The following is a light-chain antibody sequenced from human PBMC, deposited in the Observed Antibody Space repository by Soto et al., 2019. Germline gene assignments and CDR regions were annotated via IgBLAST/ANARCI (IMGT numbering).Light chain of an antibody. CDR1: SXXVGGYNY. J-gene: IGLJ2*01. V-gene: IGLV2-14*03. Sequence: TSXXVGGYNYVSWYQHHPGKAPNXXXYDVSDRTSGIXNRXXGFKSGNTASLTISGLQAEDEADYYCSSYTTSSTVVXGGGTKLTVL. CDR2: DVS. CDR3: SSYTTSSTVV.